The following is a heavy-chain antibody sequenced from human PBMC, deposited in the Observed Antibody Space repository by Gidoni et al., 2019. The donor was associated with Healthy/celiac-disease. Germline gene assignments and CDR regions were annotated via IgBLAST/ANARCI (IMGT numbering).Heavy chain of an antibody. CDR1: GFTFDDYA. CDR2: ISWNSGSI. V-gene: IGHV3-9*01. D-gene: IGHD6-6*01. Sequence: EVQLVESGGGLVQPGRSLRLSCAASGFTFDDYAMHWVRQAPGKGLEWVSGISWNSGSIGYADSVKGRFTISRDNAKNSLYLQMNSLRAEDTALYYCAKAPAARPLWIDYWGQGTLVTVSS. J-gene: IGHJ4*02. CDR3: AKAPAARPLWIDY.